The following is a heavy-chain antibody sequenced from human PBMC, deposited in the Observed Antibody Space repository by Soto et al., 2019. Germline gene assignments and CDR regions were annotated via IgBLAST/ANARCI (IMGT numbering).Heavy chain of an antibody. CDR2: INHSGST. CDR3: ARGPRGGSYEDCYFDY. CDR1: GGSFSGYY. V-gene: IGHV4-34*01. D-gene: IGHD3-16*01. J-gene: IGHJ4*02. Sequence: PSETLSLTCAFYGGSFSGYYWSWIRQPPGKGLEWIGEINHSGSTNYNPSLKSRVTISVDTSKNQFSLKLSSVTAADTAVYYCARGPRGGSYEDCYFDYWGQGTLVTVSS.